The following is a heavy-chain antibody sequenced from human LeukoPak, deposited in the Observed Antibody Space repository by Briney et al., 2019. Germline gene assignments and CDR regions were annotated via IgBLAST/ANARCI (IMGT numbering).Heavy chain of an antibody. CDR2: ISSSSSSYI. J-gene: IGHJ4*02. CDR3: ARGPPYDY. CDR1: GFTFSNYG. V-gene: IGHV3-21*01. Sequence: PGRSLRLSCAASGFTFSNYGMNWVRQAPGKGLEWVSSISSSSSSYIYYADSVKGRFTISRDNAKHSLYLQMNSLRAEDTAVYYCARGPPYDYWGQGTLVTVSS.